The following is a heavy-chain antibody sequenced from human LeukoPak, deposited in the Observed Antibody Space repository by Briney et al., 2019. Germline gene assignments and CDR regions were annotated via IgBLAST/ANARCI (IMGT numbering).Heavy chain of an antibody. Sequence: GASVKVSCKASGYTFTGYYMHWVRRAPGQGLEWMGWINPNSGGTNYAQKFQGRVTMTRDTSISTAYMELSRLRSDDTAVYYCARGSSGTYFQFIDYWGQGTLVTVSS. CDR2: INPNSGGT. V-gene: IGHV1-2*02. J-gene: IGHJ4*02. D-gene: IGHD1-26*01. CDR1: GYTFTGYY. CDR3: ARGSSGTYFQFIDY.